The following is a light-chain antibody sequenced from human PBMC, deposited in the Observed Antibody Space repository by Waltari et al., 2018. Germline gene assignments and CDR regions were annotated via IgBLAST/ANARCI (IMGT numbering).Light chain of an antibody. V-gene: IGKV3-20*01. CDR1: QSVPTNY. CDR3: QQYGSSSWT. J-gene: IGKJ1*01. CDR2: GAS. Sequence: EIVLTQSPGTLSLSPGERATLSCRAAQSVPTNYLAWYQQKPGQAPRLLFYGASRRATGIPDRFRGSGSGTDFTLTISRLEPEDSAVYYCQQYGSSSWTFGQGTKVESK.